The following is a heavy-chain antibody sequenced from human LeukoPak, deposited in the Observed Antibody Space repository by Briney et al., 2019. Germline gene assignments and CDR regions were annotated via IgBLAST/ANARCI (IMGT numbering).Heavy chain of an antibody. CDR1: GFTFSRYA. CDR2: ISGSGGST. Sequence: PGGSLRLSCAASGFTFSRYAMSWVRQAPGKGLEWVSAISGSGGSTYYADSVKGRFTISRDNAKNSLYLQMNSLRAEDTAVYYCARDPSMVHPYFDYWGQEPWSPSPQ. D-gene: IGHD3-10*01. V-gene: IGHV3-23*01. J-gene: IGHJ4*01. CDR3: ARDPSMVHPYFDY.